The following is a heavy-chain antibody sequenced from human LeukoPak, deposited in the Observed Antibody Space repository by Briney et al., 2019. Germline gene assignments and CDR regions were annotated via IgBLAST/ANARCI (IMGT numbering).Heavy chain of an antibody. V-gene: IGHV3-23*01. CDR3: AKRRMYYYDSSGYPYFDY. Sequence: GGSLRLSCAASGFTFSSYAMSWVRQAPGKGLEWVSAISGSGGSTYYADSVKGRFTISRDNSKNTLYLQMNSLSAEDTAVYYCAKRRMYYYDSSGYPYFDYWGQGTLVTVSS. CDR1: GFTFSSYA. D-gene: IGHD3-22*01. CDR2: ISGSGGST. J-gene: IGHJ4*02.